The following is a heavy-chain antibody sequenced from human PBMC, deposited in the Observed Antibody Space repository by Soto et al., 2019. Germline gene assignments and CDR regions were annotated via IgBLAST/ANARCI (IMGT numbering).Heavy chain of an antibody. V-gene: IGHV1-18*01. CDR3: ARRGYSSSWFYFDY. CDR1: SYTFSNYQ. Sequence: QVQLVQSGAEVKKPGASVRVSCKASSYTFSNYQISWVRQAPGQGLEWMGWISAYNGNTHYAQKLQGRVTMTTDTSTSEADMELRRLRSDDTAVYFCARRGYSSSWFYFDYWGQGTLVTVSS. D-gene: IGHD6-13*01. J-gene: IGHJ4*02. CDR2: ISAYNGNT.